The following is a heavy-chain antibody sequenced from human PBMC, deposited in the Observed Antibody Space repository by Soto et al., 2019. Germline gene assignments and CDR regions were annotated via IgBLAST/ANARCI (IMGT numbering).Heavy chain of an antibody. J-gene: IGHJ4*02. Sequence: EVQLVESGGGLGQPGGSLRLSCAASGFTFSGYSMNWVRQAPGKGLEWVSYISTGSSTINYADSVKGRFTIARDNAKNSLYLQMSSLKDEDTAVYYCAREGYYDSSGYYTYYFDYWGQGTLVTVSS. CDR3: AREGYYDSSGYYTYYFDY. D-gene: IGHD3-22*01. V-gene: IGHV3-48*02. CDR2: ISTGSSTI. CDR1: GFTFSGYS.